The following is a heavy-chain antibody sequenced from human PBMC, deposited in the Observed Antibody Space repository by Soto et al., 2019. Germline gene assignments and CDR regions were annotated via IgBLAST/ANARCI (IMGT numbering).Heavy chain of an antibody. Sequence: QVQLVESGGGVVQPGRSLRLSCAASGFTFSSYGMHWVRQAPGKGLEWVAVISYDGSNKYYADSVKGRFTNSRDNSKNTLYLQMNSLSAEDTAVYYCAKNVYGDYGHYYYYMDVWGKGTTVTVSS. CDR3: AKNVYGDYGHYYYYMDV. CDR1: GFTFSSYG. D-gene: IGHD4-17*01. CDR2: ISYDGSNK. V-gene: IGHV3-30*18. J-gene: IGHJ6*03.